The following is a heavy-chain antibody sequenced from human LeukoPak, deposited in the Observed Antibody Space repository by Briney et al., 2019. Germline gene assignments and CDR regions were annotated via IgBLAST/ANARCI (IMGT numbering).Heavy chain of an antibody. Sequence: PSETLSLTCAVYGGSFSGYCWSWIRQPPGKGLEWIGEINHSGSTNYNPSLKSRVTISVDTSKNQFSLKLSSVTAADTAVYYCARWGYGDYNLYAFDIWGQGTMVTVSS. J-gene: IGHJ3*02. CDR1: GGSFSGYC. D-gene: IGHD4-17*01. CDR2: INHSGST. CDR3: ARWGYGDYNLYAFDI. V-gene: IGHV4-34*01.